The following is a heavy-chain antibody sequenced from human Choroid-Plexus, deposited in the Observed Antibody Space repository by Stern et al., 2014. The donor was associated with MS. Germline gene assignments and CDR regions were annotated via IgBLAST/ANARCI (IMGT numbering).Heavy chain of an antibody. CDR2: VSYDGRNK. Sequence: LQLVESGGGVVQPGRPLRLSCVASGFTLGSCAMPWVRQAPGKGLEWVAGVSYDGRNKYYADSVKGRFTSPRDKSQNTLYMQMSSLRPEDTAGYYCAKDRQYLTYFFDHWGQGARVTVSS. CDR3: AKDRQYLTYFFDH. V-gene: IGHV3-30*18. J-gene: IGHJ5*02. CDR1: GFTLGSCA. D-gene: IGHD2/OR15-2a*01.